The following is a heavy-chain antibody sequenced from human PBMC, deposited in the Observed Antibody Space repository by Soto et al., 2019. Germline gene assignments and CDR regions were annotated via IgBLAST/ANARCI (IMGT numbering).Heavy chain of an antibody. Sequence: GGSLRLSCAASGFTVSSNYMSWVRQAPGKGLEWVSVIYSGGSTYYADSVKGRFTISRDNSKNTLYLQMNSLRAEDTAVYYCARTADFTSAFDIWGQGTMVTVSS. J-gene: IGHJ3*02. D-gene: IGHD2-21*02. V-gene: IGHV3-66*01. CDR3: ARTADFTSAFDI. CDR2: IYSGGST. CDR1: GFTVSSNY.